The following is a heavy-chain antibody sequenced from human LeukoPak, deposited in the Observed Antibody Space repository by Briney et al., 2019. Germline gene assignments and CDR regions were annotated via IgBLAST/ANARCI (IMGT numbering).Heavy chain of an antibody. CDR1: GGSIRSSYYY. Sequence: PSETLSLTCTVSGGSIRSSYYYWGWIRQPPGKGLEWIGYIYYSGSTNYNPSLKSRVTISVDTSKNQFSLKLSSVTAADTAVYYCARDPSPGGIDYWGQGTLVTVSS. CDR3: ARDPSPGGIDY. J-gene: IGHJ4*02. CDR2: IYYSGST. V-gene: IGHV4-61*01.